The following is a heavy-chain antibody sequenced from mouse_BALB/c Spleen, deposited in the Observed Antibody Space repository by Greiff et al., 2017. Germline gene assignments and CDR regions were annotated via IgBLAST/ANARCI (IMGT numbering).Heavy chain of an antibody. J-gene: IGHJ4*01. D-gene: IGHD2-1*01. CDR3: ARSYGNFLYYYAMDY. CDR2: ISSGSSTI. CDR1: GFTFSSFG. V-gene: IGHV5-17*02. Sequence: EVQVVESGGGLVQPGGSRKLSCAASGFTFSSFGMHWVRQAPEKGLEWVAYISSGSSTIYYADTVKGRFTISRDNPKNTLFLQMTSLRSEDTAMYYCARSYGNFLYYYAMDYWGQGTSVTVSS.